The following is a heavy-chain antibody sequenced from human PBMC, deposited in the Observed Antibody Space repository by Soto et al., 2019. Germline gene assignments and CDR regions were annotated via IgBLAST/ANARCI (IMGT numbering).Heavy chain of an antibody. Sequence: PGGSLRLSCAASGFTFSDYYMSWIRQAPGKGLEWVSYISSSSSYTNYADSVKGRFTISRDNAKNSLYLQMSNMDPVDTATYYCARSITRSGFFNWFDSWGQGTLVTVSS. D-gene: IGHD3-3*01. V-gene: IGHV3-11*03. J-gene: IGHJ5*01. CDR3: ARSITRSGFFNWFDS. CDR2: ISSSSSYT. CDR1: GFTFSDYY.